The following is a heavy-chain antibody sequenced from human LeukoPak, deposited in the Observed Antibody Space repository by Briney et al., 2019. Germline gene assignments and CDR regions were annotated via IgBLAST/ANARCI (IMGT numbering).Heavy chain of an antibody. D-gene: IGHD6-19*01. CDR1: GGSISSSSYY. CDR3: ARHLGYSSGWTFDY. CDR2: IYCSGST. V-gene: IGHV4-39*01. Sequence: SETLSLTCTVSGGSISSSSYYWGWIRQPPGKGLEWIGRIYCSGSTYYNPSLKSRVTISVDTSKNQFSLKLSSVTAADTAVYYCARHLGYSSGWTFDYWGQGTLVTVSS. J-gene: IGHJ4*02.